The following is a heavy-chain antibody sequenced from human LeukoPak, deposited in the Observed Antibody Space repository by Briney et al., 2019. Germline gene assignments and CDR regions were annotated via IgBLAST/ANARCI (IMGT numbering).Heavy chain of an antibody. D-gene: IGHD4-17*01. Sequence: SQTLSLTCTVSGGSISCGDYYWSWIRQPPGKGLEWIGYIYYSGSTYYNPSLKSRVTISVDTSKNQFSLKLSSVTAADTAVYSCARYHTVTTLLWFDPWGQGTLVTVSS. J-gene: IGHJ5*02. CDR3: ARYHTVTTLLWFDP. CDR2: IYYSGST. CDR1: GGSISCGDYY. V-gene: IGHV4-30-4*01.